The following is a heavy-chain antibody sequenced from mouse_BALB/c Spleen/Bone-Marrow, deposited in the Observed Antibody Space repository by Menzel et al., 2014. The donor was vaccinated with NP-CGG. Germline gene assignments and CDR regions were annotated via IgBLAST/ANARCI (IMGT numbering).Heavy chain of an antibody. CDR2: INPDSSTI. J-gene: IGHJ2*01. CDR3: ARQGYYGYSDY. D-gene: IGHD1-2*01. Sequence: EVMLVESGGGLVQPGGSLKLSCAASGFDFSRYWMSWVRQAPGKGLEWIGEINPDSSTINYTPSLKDKFIISRDNAKNTLYLQMRKVRSDDTALYYCARQGYYGYSDYWGQGTTLTVSS. CDR1: GFDFSRYW. V-gene: IGHV4-1*02.